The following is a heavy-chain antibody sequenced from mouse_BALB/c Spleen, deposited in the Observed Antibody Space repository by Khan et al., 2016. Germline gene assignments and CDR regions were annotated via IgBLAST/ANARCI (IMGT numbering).Heavy chain of an antibody. CDR3: ARRAFVTPAWLVY. V-gene: IGHV4-1*02. Sequence: EVQLVESGGGLVQPGGSLKLSCAASGFDFSRYWMSWVRQAPGKGLEWIGEINPDSSTINYTPSLKDKFIISRDNAKNTLYLQMSKVRSEDTALXYSARRAFVTPAWLVYWGQGTLVTVSA. J-gene: IGHJ3*01. D-gene: IGHD3-1*01. CDR1: GFDFSRYW. CDR2: INPDSSTI.